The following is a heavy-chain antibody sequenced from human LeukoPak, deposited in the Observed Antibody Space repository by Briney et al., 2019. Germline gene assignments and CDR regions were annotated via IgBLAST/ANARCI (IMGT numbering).Heavy chain of an antibody. V-gene: IGHV3-48*04. CDR3: ARDLSRSLSMIRGLIQHREFDF. J-gene: IGHJ4*02. CDR1: GFTFSTYW. CDR2: ISWNSITI. Sequence: GGSLRLSRAASGFTFSTYWMSWVRQAPGKGLEWVSGISWNSITIGYADSVKGRFTISKDNAKNSLYLQMNSLRAEDTAVYYCARDLSRSLSMIRGLIQHREFDFWGRGTLVTVSS. D-gene: IGHD3-10*01.